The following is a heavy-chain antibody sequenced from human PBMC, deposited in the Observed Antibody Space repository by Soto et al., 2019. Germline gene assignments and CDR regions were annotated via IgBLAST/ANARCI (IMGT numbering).Heavy chain of an antibody. CDR3: AREFVEVGGGGNNWFDP. V-gene: IGHV1-69*01. CDR1: GGTFSSYA. J-gene: IGHJ5*02. Sequence: QVQLVQSGAEVKKPGSSVKVSCKASGGTFSSYAISWVRQAPGQGLEWMGGIIPIFGTANYAQKFQGRVTISADESTSTAYMELSSLRSEDTAVYYCAREFVEVGGGGNNWFDPWGQGTLVTVSS. D-gene: IGHD3-16*01. CDR2: IIPIFGTA.